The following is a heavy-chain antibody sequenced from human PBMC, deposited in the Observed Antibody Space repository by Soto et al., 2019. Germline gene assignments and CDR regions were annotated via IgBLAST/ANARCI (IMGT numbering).Heavy chain of an antibody. J-gene: IGHJ5*02. V-gene: IGHV1-18*01. CDR1: GYTFTSYG. CDR2: ITAYNGNT. CDR3: ARDFVAVAEGWFDP. Sequence: ASVKVSCKASGYTFTSYGISWERQAPGQGLERMGWITAYNGNTNHAQRLQGRVTMTTDASASTAYIELRSLRSDDTGVYYCARDFVAVAEGWFDPWGQGTLVTVSS. D-gene: IGHD6-19*01.